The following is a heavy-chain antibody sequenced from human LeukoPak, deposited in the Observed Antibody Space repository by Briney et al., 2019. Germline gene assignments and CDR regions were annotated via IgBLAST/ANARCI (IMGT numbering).Heavy chain of an antibody. Sequence: SVKVSCKASGGTFSSYAISWVRQAPGQGLEWMGGIIPIFGTANYAQKFQGRVTITADKSTSTAYMELSSLRSEDTAVYYCARSVRGDLYYDFWSGYPLNWFDPWGQGTLVTVSS. CDR1: GGTFSSYA. CDR3: ARSVRGDLYYDFWSGYPLNWFDP. CDR2: IIPIFGTA. J-gene: IGHJ5*02. D-gene: IGHD3-3*01. V-gene: IGHV1-69*06.